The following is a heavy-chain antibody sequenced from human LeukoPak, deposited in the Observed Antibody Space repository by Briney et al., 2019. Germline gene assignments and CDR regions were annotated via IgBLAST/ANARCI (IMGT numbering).Heavy chain of an antibody. Sequence: GGSLRLSCAAPGFTFSGYWMSWVRQAPGKGLEWVANIKQDGSEKYYVDSVKGRFTISRDNAKNSLYLQMNSLRAEDTAVYYCARSGGSYRLDYWGQGTLVTVSS. CDR3: ARSGGSYRLDY. D-gene: IGHD1-26*01. CDR1: GFTFSGYW. CDR2: IKQDGSEK. V-gene: IGHV3-7*01. J-gene: IGHJ4*02.